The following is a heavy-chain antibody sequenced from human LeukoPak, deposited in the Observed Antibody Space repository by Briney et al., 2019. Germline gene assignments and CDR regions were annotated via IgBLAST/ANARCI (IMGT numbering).Heavy chain of an antibody. CDR2: IRYDGSNK. J-gene: IGHJ6*03. CDR3: AKKYYYGSGSQDYYYYYMDV. CDR1: GFTFSNAW. Sequence: GGSLRLSCEASGFTFSNAWMTWVRQAPGKGLEWVAFIRYDGSNKYYADSVKGRFTISRDNSKNTLYLQMNSLRAEDTAVYYCAKKYYYGSGSQDYYYYYMDVWGKGTTVTVSS. V-gene: IGHV3-30*02. D-gene: IGHD3-10*01.